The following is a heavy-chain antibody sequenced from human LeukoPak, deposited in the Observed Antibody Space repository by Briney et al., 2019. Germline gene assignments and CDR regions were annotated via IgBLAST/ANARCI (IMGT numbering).Heavy chain of an antibody. V-gene: IGHV3-74*01. J-gene: IGHJ4*02. CDR2: ISGDGSMT. CDR1: GFSLRSYW. Sequence: PGGSLRLSCAVSGFSLRSYWMHWVRQAPGKGLVWVSRISGDGSMTNYADSVKGRFTISRDNAKNSLYLQMNSLRAEDTAVYYCASDGGRSGYWGQGTLVTVSS. D-gene: IGHD4-23*01. CDR3: ASDGGRSGY.